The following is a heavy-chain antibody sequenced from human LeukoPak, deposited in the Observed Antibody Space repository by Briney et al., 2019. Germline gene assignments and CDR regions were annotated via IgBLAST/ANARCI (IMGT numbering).Heavy chain of an antibody. CDR3: AKDSLGYWLDP. V-gene: IGHV3-23*01. CDR2: ISFTETTT. CDR1: GFTFNSYA. Sequence: PGASLRLSCAASGFTFNSYAMSWVRQAPGKGLEWVSSISFTETTTYYADSVKGRFTISRDNSKNTLYLQMNSLRAEDTAVYYCAKDSLGYWLDPCGQGTLVTVSS. J-gene: IGHJ5*02.